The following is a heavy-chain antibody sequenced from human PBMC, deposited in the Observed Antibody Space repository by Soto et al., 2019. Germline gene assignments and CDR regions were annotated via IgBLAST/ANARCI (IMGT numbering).Heavy chain of an antibody. J-gene: IGHJ6*02. Sequence: GGSLRLSCAASGFTFSTYAMSWVRQASGKGLEWVSAISGCGSSTSYADSVKGRFTISRDNSKYTLYLQINSLRAEDTAVYYCASGDSSSLYGMDVWGQGTTVTVSS. CDR1: GFTFSTYA. D-gene: IGHD6-6*01. CDR3: ASGDSSSLYGMDV. V-gene: IGHV3-23*01. CDR2: ISGCGSST.